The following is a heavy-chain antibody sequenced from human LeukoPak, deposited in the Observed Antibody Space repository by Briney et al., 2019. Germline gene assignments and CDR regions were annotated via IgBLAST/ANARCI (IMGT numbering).Heavy chain of an antibody. V-gene: IGHV1-18*01. CDR3: AKDVVRYSSGWYEEDYYYYMDV. Sequence: ASVKVSCKASGYTFTSYGISWVRQAPGQGLEWMGWISAYNGNTNYAQKLQGRVTMTTDTSTSTAYMELRSLRSDDTAVYYCAKDVVRYSSGWYEEDYYYYMDVWGKGTTVTVSS. CDR2: ISAYNGNT. CDR1: GYTFTSYG. J-gene: IGHJ6*03. D-gene: IGHD6-19*01.